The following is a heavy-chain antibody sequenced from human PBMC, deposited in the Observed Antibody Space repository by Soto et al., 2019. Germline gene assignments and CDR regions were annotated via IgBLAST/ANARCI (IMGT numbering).Heavy chain of an antibody. D-gene: IGHD2-15*01. V-gene: IGHV5-10-1*01. Sequence: PGESLKISCKVSGYSFTSYWISWVRQMPGKGLEWMGRIDPSDSYTNYSPSFQGHVTISADKSISTAYLQWSSLKASDTAMYYCARDLRYCSGGSCSNWFDPWGQGTLVTVSS. CDR2: IDPSDSYT. CDR1: GYSFTSYW. CDR3: ARDLRYCSGGSCSNWFDP. J-gene: IGHJ5*02.